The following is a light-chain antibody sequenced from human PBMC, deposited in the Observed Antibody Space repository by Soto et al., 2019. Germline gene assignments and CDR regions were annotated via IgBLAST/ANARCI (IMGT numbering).Light chain of an antibody. J-gene: IGKJ5*01. V-gene: IGKV3-15*01. Sequence: EIVMTQSPATLSVSPGERATLSCRASQSVSIDLAWYQQKPGQAPRLLIFRASTRATGIPARFSGSGSGTEFTLTISSLQSEDFAIYYCQQYHHWPPITFGQGTRLEIK. CDR2: RAS. CDR1: QSVSID. CDR3: QQYHHWPPIT.